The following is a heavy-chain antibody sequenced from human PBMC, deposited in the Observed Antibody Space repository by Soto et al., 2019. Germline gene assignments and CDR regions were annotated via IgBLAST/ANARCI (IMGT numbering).Heavy chain of an antibody. J-gene: IGHJ4*02. CDR2: MNPSTGQT. Sequence: QVQLVQSGAEVKKPGASVKVSCKASGYTFTNNGINWVRQATGQGLEWMGWMNPSTGQTGYTEKFQGRLAMTRDTSITTAYMELTSLTSEDTAVYYCTRAGDSGARISNWGQGTLVTVSS. CDR1: GYTFTNNG. V-gene: IGHV1-8*01. D-gene: IGHD7-27*01. CDR3: TRAGDSGARISN.